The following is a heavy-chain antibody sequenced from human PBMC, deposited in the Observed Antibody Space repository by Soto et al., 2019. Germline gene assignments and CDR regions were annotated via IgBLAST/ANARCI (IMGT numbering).Heavy chain of an antibody. Sequence: SETLSLTCAVSGGSISSSNWWSWVRQPPGKGLEWIGEIYHSGSTNYNPSLKSRVTISVDKSKSQFSLKLSSVTAADTAVYYCARLSSSWSSYYFDYWGQGTLVTVSS. V-gene: IGHV4-4*02. J-gene: IGHJ4*02. CDR3: ARLSSSWSSYYFDY. CDR2: IYHSGST. CDR1: GGSISSSNW. D-gene: IGHD6-13*01.